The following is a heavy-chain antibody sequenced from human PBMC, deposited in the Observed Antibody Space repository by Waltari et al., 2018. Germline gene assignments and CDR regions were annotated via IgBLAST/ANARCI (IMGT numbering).Heavy chain of an antibody. CDR3: EREMALPGEGPDY. D-gene: IGHD3-16*01. J-gene: IGHJ4*02. Sequence: QVQLQQWGAGLLKPSETLSLTCAVYGGSLSGYYWSWIRQSPGKGLEWIAEISPSGDTNSNPSLKSRVTRFLDTSKNQFSLEMSSVTDAATAVYSCEREMALPGEGPDYWGQGALVTVSS. CDR2: ISPSGDT. CDR1: GGSLSGYY. V-gene: IGHV4-34*01.